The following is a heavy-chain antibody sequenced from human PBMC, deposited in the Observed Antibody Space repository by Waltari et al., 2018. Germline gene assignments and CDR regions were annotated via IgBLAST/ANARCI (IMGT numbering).Heavy chain of an antibody. CDR2: ISSSGSTI. CDR3: ASLVGRGESGYFYYYYGMDV. Sequence: EVQLVESGGGLVQPGGSLRLSCAASGFTFSSYEMNWVRQAPGKGLEWVSYISSSGSTIYYADSVKGRFTISRDNAKNSLYLQMNSLRAEDTAVYYCASLVGRGESGYFYYYYGMDVWGQGTTVTVSS. D-gene: IGHD3-3*01. CDR1: GFTFSSYE. J-gene: IGHJ6*02. V-gene: IGHV3-48*03.